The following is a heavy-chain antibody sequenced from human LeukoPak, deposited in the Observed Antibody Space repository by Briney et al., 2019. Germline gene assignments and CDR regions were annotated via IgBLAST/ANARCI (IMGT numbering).Heavy chain of an antibody. J-gene: IGHJ4*02. CDR1: GGSISSSSYY. D-gene: IGHD5-24*01. CDR2: IYYSGST. Sequence: PSETLSLTCTVSGGSISSSSYYWGWIRQPPGTGLEWIGSIYYSGSTYYNPSLKSQVTISVDTSKNQFSLKLSSVTAADTAVYYCASINRDGYAAFDYWGQGTLVTVSS. CDR3: ASINRDGYAAFDY. V-gene: IGHV4-39*01.